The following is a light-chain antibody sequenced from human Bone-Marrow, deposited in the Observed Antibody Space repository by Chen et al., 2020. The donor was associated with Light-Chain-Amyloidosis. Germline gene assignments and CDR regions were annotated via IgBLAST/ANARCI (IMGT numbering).Light chain of an antibody. V-gene: IGLV3-1*01. CDR1: KLGDKY. J-gene: IGLJ2*01. CDR3: QAWDSSTVV. CDR2: QDT. Sequence: SSELTQPPSVSVSPGQTANITCSGDKLGDKYVCWYQQKPGQSPVVVIYQDTKRPSGIPERFSGANSGSTATLTISGTQTMDEADYYCQAWDSSTVVFGGGTRLTVL.